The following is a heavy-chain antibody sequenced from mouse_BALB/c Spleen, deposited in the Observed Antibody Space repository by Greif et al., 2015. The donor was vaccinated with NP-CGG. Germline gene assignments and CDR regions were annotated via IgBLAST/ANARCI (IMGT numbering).Heavy chain of an antibody. J-gene: IGHJ4*01. Sequence: VQLQQSGPELVKPGASVKISCKASGYSFTGYFMNWVMQSHGKSLEWIGRINPYNGDTFYNQKFKGKATLTVDKSSSTAHMELRSLASEDSAVYYCARQDYDLYYAMDYWGQGTSVTVSS. CDR1: GYSFTGYF. CDR3: ARQDYDLYYAMDY. CDR2: INPYNGDT. D-gene: IGHD2-4*01. V-gene: IGHV1-20*02.